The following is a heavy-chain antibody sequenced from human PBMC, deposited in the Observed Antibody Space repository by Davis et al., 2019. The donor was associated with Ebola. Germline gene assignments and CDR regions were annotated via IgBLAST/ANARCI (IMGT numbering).Heavy chain of an antibody. J-gene: IGHJ4*02. CDR2: IYYSGST. CDR1: GGSISSYY. CDR3: AISSGWYFDY. Sequence: PSETLSLTCTVSGGSISSYYWSWIRQPPGKGLEWIGYIYYSGSTNYNPSLKSRVTISVDTSKNQFSLKLSSVTAADTAVYYCAISSGWYFDYWGQGTLVTVSS. D-gene: IGHD6-19*01. V-gene: IGHV4-59*08.